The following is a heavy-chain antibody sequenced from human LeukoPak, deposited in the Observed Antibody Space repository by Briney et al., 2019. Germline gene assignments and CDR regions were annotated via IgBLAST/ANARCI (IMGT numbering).Heavy chain of an antibody. CDR1: GFTFSDYY. D-gene: IGHD5-12*01. CDR3: ARPPSHDYYDAFDI. J-gene: IGHJ3*02. CDR2: ISSSGSTI. Sequence: GGSLRLSCAASGFTFSDYYMSWIRQAPGKRLEWVSYISSSGSTIYYADSVKGRFTISRDNAKNSLYLQMNSLRAEDTAVYYCARPPSHDYYDAFDIWGQGTMVTVSS. V-gene: IGHV3-11*04.